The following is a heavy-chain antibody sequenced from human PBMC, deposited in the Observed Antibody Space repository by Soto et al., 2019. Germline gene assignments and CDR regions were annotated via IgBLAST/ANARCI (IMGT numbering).Heavy chain of an antibody. Sequence: QVQLQQWGAGLLKPSETLSLSCAVYGQSFSGHTWSWIRHSPGKGLEWIGEISQSGSTYYNPSLKTRVTISADTSKNQFSLTLNSVTAAGTGVFYCARGSGIAVIPGELEDVHYDYWGQGTLVSVSS. CDR1: GQSFSGHT. CDR2: ISQSGST. CDR3: ARGSGIAVIPGELEDVHYDY. J-gene: IGHJ4*02. D-gene: IGHD2-2*01. V-gene: IGHV4-34*01.